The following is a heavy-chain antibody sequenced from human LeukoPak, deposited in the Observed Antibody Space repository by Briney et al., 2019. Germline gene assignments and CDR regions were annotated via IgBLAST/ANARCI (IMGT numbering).Heavy chain of an antibody. Sequence: GASVKVSCKASGYTFTGYYMHWVRQAPGQGLEWMGWINPNSGGTNYAQKFQGRVTMTRDTSISTAYMELSRLRSDDTAVYYCARDVGALAGYYFDYWGQGTLVTVSS. J-gene: IGHJ4*02. CDR1: GYTFTGYY. D-gene: IGHD1-26*01. CDR3: ARDVGALAGYYFDY. V-gene: IGHV1-2*02. CDR2: INPNSGGT.